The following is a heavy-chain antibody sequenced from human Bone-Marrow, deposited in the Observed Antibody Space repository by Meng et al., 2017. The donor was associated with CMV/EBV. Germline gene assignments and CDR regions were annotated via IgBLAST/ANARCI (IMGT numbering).Heavy chain of an antibody. CDR2: INPNSGGT. J-gene: IGHJ6*02. V-gene: IGHV1-2*02. CDR3: TVGPGGRFLEWPKIIGFDYGMDV. Sequence: ASVKVSCKASGYTFTGYYMHWVRQAPGQGLEWMGWINPNSGGTNYAQKFQGRVTMTRDTSISTAYMELSRLRSYDMAVYYCTVGPGGRFLEWPKIIGFDYGMDVWGQGTTVTVSS. D-gene: IGHD3-3*01. CDR1: GYTFTGYY.